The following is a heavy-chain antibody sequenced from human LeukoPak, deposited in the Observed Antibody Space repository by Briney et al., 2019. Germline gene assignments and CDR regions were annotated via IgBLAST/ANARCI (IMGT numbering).Heavy chain of an antibody. CDR2: IYPGYSDT. V-gene: IGHV5-51*01. CDR3: ASTDSLAGLSNFDY. D-gene: IGHD6-19*01. Sequence: GGSLKISCQGSGYRFTSYWIGWVRQVPGKGLEWMGIIYPGYSDTRYSPSFHGQVTISADKSISTAYLQWSSLKASDTAMNYCASTDSLAGLSNFDYWGQGTLVTVSS. CDR1: GYRFTSYW. J-gene: IGHJ4*02.